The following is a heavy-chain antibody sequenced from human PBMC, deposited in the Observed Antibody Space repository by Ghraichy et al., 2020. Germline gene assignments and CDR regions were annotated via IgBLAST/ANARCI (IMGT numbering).Heavy chain of an antibody. V-gene: IGHV4-30-4*01. J-gene: IGHJ3*02. CDR1: GGSISSGDYY. CDR3: ARDGKAVVINRAFDI. D-gene: IGHD3-22*01. Sequence: SETLSLTCTVPGGSISSGDYYWSWIRQPPGKGLECIEYIYYSGSTYYNPSLKSRVTISVDTSKNQFSLKPSSVTAADTAVYYCARDGKAVVINRAFDIWGQGTMVTFSS. CDR2: IYYSGST.